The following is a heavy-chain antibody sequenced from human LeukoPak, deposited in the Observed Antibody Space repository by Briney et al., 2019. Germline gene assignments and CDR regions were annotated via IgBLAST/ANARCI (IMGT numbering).Heavy chain of an antibody. CDR2: IYPSGST. J-gene: IGHJ4*02. V-gene: IGHV4-4*02. CDR3: ARFHTSSWFFDS. D-gene: IGHD6-13*01. CDR1: SGSINSSNW. Sequence: SETLSLTCAVSSGSINSSNWWSWVRQPPGKGLGWIGEIYPSGSTNYNPSLKSRVTMSVDESKNEFSLKLTSVPAADTAVYYCARFHTSSWFFDSWGQGILVTVSS.